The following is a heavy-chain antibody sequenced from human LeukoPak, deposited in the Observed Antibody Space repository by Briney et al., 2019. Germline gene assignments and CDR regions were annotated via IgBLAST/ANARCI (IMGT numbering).Heavy chain of an antibody. CDR3: ARDGYSGSDAL. V-gene: IGHV4-39*02. Sequence: SETLSLTCTVSGGSISSSSYYWGWIRQPPGKGLEGIWTIYYSGRTYYNPSLKSRVTISVDTSKNQFSLKLSSVTAADTAVYYCARDGYSGSDALWGEGTLVTVSS. J-gene: IGHJ4*02. D-gene: IGHD5-12*01. CDR2: IYYSGRT. CDR1: GGSISSSSYY.